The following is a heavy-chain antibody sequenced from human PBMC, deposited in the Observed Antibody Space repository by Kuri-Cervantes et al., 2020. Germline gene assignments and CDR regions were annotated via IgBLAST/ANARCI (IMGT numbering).Heavy chain of an antibody. CDR1: GFTFSSYA. D-gene: IGHD1-26*01. CDR2: ISGSAGTT. V-gene: IGHV3-23*01. J-gene: IGHJ6*02. Sequence: GESLKISCAASGFTFSSYAMSWVCQAPGKGLEWVSGISGSAGTTYYADSVKGRFTITRDNAKNTMYLQMNSLRAEDTAVYYCARGRWELLYYGMDVWGQGTTVTVSS. CDR3: ARGRWELLYYGMDV.